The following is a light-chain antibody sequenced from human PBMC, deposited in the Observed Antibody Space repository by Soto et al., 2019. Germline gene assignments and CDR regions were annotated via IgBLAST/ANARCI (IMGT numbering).Light chain of an antibody. Sequence: EIVLTQSPGTLSLSPGERATLSCRASQSVSSSHLAWSQQKPGQAPRLLIYGASSSATGIPDRFSGSGSGIDFTLTISRPEPEDFAVYYCQQYGSSPPYTFGQGTKLEIK. J-gene: IGKJ2*01. V-gene: IGKV3-20*01. CDR2: GAS. CDR1: QSVSSSH. CDR3: QQYGSSPPYT.